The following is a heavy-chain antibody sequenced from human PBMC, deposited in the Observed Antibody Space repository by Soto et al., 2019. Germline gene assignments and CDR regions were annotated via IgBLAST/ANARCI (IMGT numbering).Heavy chain of an antibody. Sequence: ASVKVSCKASGGTFSSYAISWVRQAPGQGLEWMGGIIPILGIANYAQKFQGRVTITADKSTSTAYMELSSLRSEDTAVYYCAREQTQTFTFGGVIVRHAFDIWGQGTMVTVSS. D-gene: IGHD3-16*02. CDR3: AREQTQTFTFGGVIVRHAFDI. CDR2: IIPILGIA. J-gene: IGHJ3*02. CDR1: GGTFSSYA. V-gene: IGHV1-69*10.